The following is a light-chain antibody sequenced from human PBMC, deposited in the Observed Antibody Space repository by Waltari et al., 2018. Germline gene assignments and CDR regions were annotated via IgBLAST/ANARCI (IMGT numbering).Light chain of an antibody. J-gene: IGKJ2*01. Sequence: EVLMTQSPAPLSASPGARATLSCRASQRVNANVAWYQQRPGQAPRPLIYSASTRATGIPARFSGSGDGTAFTLTITSLQSEDFAVYYCQQGYTFGQGTKLEIK. CDR2: SAS. CDR1: QRVNAN. CDR3: QQGYT. V-gene: IGKV3-15*01.